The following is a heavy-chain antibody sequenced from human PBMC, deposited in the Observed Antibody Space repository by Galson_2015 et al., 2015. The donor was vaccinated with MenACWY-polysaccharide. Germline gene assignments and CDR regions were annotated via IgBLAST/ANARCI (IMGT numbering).Heavy chain of an antibody. V-gene: IGHV3-48*02. CDR1: GFSIHTYT. CDR2: INSGSTTI. CDR3: ATGDFSSHGGRNF. J-gene: IGHJ4*01. D-gene: IGHD4-11*01. Sequence: SLRLSCAASGFSIHTYTVLWVRQAPGKGLEWLSYINSGSTTIHYADSVKGRFTVSRDNVKNSVYLQMNSLRDEDTALYYCATGDFSSHGGRNFWGQGTLVTVSS.